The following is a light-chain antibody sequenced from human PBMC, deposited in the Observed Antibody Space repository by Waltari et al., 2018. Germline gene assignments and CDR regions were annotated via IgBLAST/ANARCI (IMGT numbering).Light chain of an antibody. CDR2: AAS. J-gene: IGKJ4*01. V-gene: IGKV1-39*01. CDR1: ESISTS. CDR3: HQSYRAPQT. Sequence: DIQTTQSPSSLSASVGDRVTIPCRASESISTSLSWYLQTPGKAPKLLIYAASILQDGVPARVRGSGSGTDFTLTITNLRPEDFATYFCHQSYRAPQTFGGGTRLELK.